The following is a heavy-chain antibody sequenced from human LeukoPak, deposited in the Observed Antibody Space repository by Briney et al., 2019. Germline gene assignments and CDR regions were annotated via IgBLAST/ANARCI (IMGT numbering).Heavy chain of an antibody. CDR3: AKGRVRYCSGGSCPTLDY. CDR2: ISWNSGSI. Sequence: GGSLRLSCAASGFTFDDYAMHWVRQAPGKGLEWVSGISWNSGSIGYADSVKGRFTISRDNSKNTLYLQMNSLRAEDTAVYYCAKGRVRYCSGGSCPTLDYWGQGTLVTVSS. CDR1: GFTFDDYA. D-gene: IGHD2-15*01. V-gene: IGHV3-9*01. J-gene: IGHJ4*02.